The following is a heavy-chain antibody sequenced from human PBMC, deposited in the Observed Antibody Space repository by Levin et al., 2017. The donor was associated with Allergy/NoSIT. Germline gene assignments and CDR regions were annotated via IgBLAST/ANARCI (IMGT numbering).Heavy chain of an antibody. Sequence: GGSLRLSCKGSGYSFTSYWIGWVRQMPGKGLEWMGIIYPGDSDTRYSPSFQGQVTISADKSISTAYLQWSSLKASDTAMYYCARHPDSSGYEPVEPWGQGTLVTVSS. CDR2: IYPGDSDT. J-gene: IGHJ5*02. CDR1: GYSFTSYW. CDR3: ARHPDSSGYEPVEP. V-gene: IGHV5-51*01. D-gene: IGHD3-22*01.